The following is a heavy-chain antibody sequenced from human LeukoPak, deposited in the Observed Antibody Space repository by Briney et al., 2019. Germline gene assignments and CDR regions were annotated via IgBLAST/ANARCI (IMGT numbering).Heavy chain of an antibody. J-gene: IGHJ4*02. CDR1: GYTFTGYY. Sequence: ASVKVSCKTSGYTFTGYYMHWVRQAPGQGLEWMGWISAYNGNTNYAQKLQGRVTMTTDTSTSTAYMELRSLRSDDTAVYYCARVGINYYDSSGYYVGRAEVGFDYWGQGTLVTVSS. V-gene: IGHV1-18*04. D-gene: IGHD3-22*01. CDR3: ARVGINYYDSSGYYVGRAEVGFDY. CDR2: ISAYNGNT.